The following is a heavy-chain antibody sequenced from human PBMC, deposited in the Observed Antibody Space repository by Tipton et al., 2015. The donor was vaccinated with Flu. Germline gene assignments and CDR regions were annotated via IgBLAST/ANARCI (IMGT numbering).Heavy chain of an antibody. CDR2: ISASGAYS. CDR1: GFTFDSYA. V-gene: IGHV3-23*01. D-gene: IGHD3-10*01. Sequence: SLRLSCAASGFTFDSYAMNWVRQAPGKGLEWVAVISASGAYSYYERSVKGRITISRDNSESMLFLQMNSLNVEDTAVYYCAKEPVADYYGKGGFGPEFFQGGGQGSRVTVSS. CDR3: AKEPVADYYGKGGFGPEFFQG. J-gene: IGHJ1*01.